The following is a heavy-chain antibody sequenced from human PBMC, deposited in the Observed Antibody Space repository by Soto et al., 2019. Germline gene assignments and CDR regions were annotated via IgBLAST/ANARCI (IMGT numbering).Heavy chain of an antibody. CDR2: IIPILGIA. D-gene: IGHD3-10*01. CDR1: GGTFSSYA. V-gene: IGHV1-69*04. CDR3: ASPGSGNKGPFDY. J-gene: IGHJ4*02. Sequence: ASVKVSCKASGGTFSSYAISWVRQAPGQGLEWMGRIIPILGIANYAQKFQGRVTITADKSTSTAYMELSSLRSEDTAVYYCASPGSGNKGPFDYWGQGTLVTVSS.